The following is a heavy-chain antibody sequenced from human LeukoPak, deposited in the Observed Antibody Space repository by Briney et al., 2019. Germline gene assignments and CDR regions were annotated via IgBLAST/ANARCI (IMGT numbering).Heavy chain of an antibody. J-gene: IGHJ4*02. CDR3: ARVGGYSSSWYENFDY. V-gene: IGHV1-18*01. CDR2: ISAYNGST. D-gene: IGHD6-13*01. Sequence: ASVKVSCKASGYTFTSYGISWVRQAPGQGLDWMGWISAYNGSTNYAQKLQGRVTMTTDTSTSTAYMELRSLRSDDTAVYYCARVGGYSSSWYENFDYWGQGTLVTVSS. CDR1: GYTFTSYG.